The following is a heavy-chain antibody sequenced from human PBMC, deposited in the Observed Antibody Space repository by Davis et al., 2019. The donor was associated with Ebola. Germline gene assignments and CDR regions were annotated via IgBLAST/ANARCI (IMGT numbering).Heavy chain of an antibody. CDR1: GFTFSNYA. CDR3: AKDTPSYYYDSSGDPYFDY. V-gene: IGHV3-23*01. CDR2: ISGSGGGT. Sequence: GGSLRLSCAASGFTFSNYAMSWVRQAPGKGLKWVSAISGSGGGTYYADSVKGRFTISRDNSKNTLYLQMNSLRAEDTAVYYCAKDTPSYYYDSSGDPYFDYWGQGTLVTVSS. D-gene: IGHD3-22*01. J-gene: IGHJ4*02.